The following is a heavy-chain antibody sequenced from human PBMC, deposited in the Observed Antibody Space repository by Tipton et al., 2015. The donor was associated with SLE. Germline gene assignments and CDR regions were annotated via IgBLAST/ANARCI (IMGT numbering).Heavy chain of an antibody. CDR3: ARAAIVVVPAAIGGWFDP. CDR2: ISSNGGST. D-gene: IGHD2-2*01. Sequence: SLRLSCAAYGFTFSSYAMHWVRQAPGKGLEYVSAISSNGGSTYYANSVKGRFTISRDNSKNTLYLQMGSLRAEDMAVYYCARAAIVVVPAAIGGWFDPWGQGTLVTVSS. V-gene: IGHV3-64*01. J-gene: IGHJ5*02. CDR1: GFTFSSYA.